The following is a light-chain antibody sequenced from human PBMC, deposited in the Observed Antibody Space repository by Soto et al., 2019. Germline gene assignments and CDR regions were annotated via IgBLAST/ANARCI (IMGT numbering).Light chain of an antibody. V-gene: IGLV2-14*01. J-gene: IGLJ1*01. CDR1: SSDVCGYKY. Sequence: QSAPTHPASVSGSTGHAITISCTGTSSDVCGYKYVSWYQQHPGKAPKLMIYEVSNRPSGVSNRFSGSKSGNTASLTISGLQAEDEADYYCSSYTSSSNHYVFGTGTKVTVL. CDR2: EVS. CDR3: SSYTSSSNHYV.